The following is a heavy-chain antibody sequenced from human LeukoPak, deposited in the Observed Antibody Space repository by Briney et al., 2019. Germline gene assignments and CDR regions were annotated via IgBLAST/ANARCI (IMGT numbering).Heavy chain of an antibody. Sequence: GGSLRLSCAASGFTLSSYAMSWVRQAPGKGLEWVGRIKSKTDGGTTDYAAPVKGRFTISRDDSKNTLYLQMNSLKTEDTAVYYCTTDRSGSYYADYWGQGTLVTVSS. D-gene: IGHD1-26*01. CDR3: TTDRSGSYYADY. V-gene: IGHV3-15*01. J-gene: IGHJ4*02. CDR2: IKSKTDGGTT. CDR1: GFTLSSYA.